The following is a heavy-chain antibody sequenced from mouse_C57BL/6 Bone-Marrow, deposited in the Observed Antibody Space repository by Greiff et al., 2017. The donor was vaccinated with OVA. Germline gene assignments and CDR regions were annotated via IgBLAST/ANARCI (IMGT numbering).Heavy chain of an antibody. J-gene: IGHJ1*03. CDR1: GYTFTDYY. D-gene: IGHD1-1*01. V-gene: IGHV1-26*01. Sequence: VQLQQSGPELVKPGASVKISCKASGYTFTDYYMNWVKQSHGKSLEWIGDINPNNGGTSYNQKFKGKATLTVDKSSSTAYMELRSLTSEDTAVYYCARPLYYYGSSYWYFAVWGTGTTVTVSA. CDR3: ARPLYYYGSSYWYFAV. CDR2: INPNNGGT.